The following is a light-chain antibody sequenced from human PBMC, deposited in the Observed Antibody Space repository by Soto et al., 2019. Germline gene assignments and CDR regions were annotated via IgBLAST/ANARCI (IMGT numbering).Light chain of an antibody. V-gene: IGKV1-5*03. CDR3: QPYNNYPYT. CDR2: RAS. J-gene: IGKJ2*01. CDR1: QFISSW. Sequence: DIQVTQSPSTLSASVGDRVTITCRASQFISSWLGWYQQKPGKAPKLLIYRASTLESGVSSRFSGSGSGTEFTLTISGLQPDDFATYYCQPYNNYPYTFGQGTNLEI.